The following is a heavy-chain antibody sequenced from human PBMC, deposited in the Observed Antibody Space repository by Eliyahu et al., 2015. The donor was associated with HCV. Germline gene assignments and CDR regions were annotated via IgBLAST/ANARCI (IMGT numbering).Heavy chain of an antibody. J-gene: IGHJ4*02. CDR1: GYIFNNYY. CDR3: AREITNHNDY. D-gene: IGHD3-10*01. CDR2: IDPSGGST. V-gene: IGHV1-46*02. Sequence: QVQLVQSGAXVQKPGGSGQVSCKASGYIFNNYYMYWVRQAPGQGLEWMGRIDPSGGSTTYAQKFQGRVTMTRDTSTSTVYMGLSSLRSEDTAVYYCAREITNHNDYWGQGTMVTVSA.